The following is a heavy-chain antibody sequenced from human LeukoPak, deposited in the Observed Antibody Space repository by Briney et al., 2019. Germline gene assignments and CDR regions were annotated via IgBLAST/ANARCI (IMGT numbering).Heavy chain of an antibody. CDR2: INHSGST. Sequence: PSETLSLTCAVYGGSFSGYYWSWIRQPPGKGLEWIGEINHSGSTNYNPSLKSRVTISVDTSKNQFSLKLSSVTAADTAVYYCARRTPPQYSSSFGIWGQGTMVTVSS. CDR3: ARRTPPQYSSSFGI. D-gene: IGHD6-13*01. CDR1: GGSFSGYY. V-gene: IGHV4-34*01. J-gene: IGHJ3*02.